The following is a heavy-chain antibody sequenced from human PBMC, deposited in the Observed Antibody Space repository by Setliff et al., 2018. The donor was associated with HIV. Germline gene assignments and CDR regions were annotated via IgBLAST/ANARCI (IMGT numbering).Heavy chain of an antibody. CDR2: IYHSGGT. Sequence: PSETLSLTCAVSGYSISSAYYWGWIRQHTGKGLEWIGSIYHSGGTYYNPSLKSRVTISVDTSKNQFSLKLSSVTAADTAVYYCARRGDGYNYYWYFDIWGRGTLVTVSS. V-gene: IGHV4-38-2*01. CDR3: ARRGDGYNYYWYFDI. J-gene: IGHJ2*01. CDR1: GYSISSAYY. D-gene: IGHD5-12*01.